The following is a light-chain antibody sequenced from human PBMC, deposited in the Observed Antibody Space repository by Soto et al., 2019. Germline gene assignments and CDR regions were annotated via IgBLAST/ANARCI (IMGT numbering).Light chain of an antibody. V-gene: IGKV3-15*01. CDR3: QQYNNWPPET. CDR2: GAS. CDR1: QSVSSN. Sequence: IKTAQPPATLSLAAGESAALSFSASQSVSSNLAWYQQKPGQAPRLLIYGASTRATGIPARFSGSGSGTEFTLTNCCLQSVDFAVYYCQQYNNWPPETFGQGTKVDIK. J-gene: IGKJ1*01.